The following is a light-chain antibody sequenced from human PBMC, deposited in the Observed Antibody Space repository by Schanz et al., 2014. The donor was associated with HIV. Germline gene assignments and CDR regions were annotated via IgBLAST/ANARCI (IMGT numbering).Light chain of an antibody. CDR3: HQYYSSPRT. V-gene: IGKV4-1*01. CDR1: QSVLYRSSSKNS. Sequence: DIVMTQSPDSLAVSLGERATISCKSSQSVLYRSSSKNSLAWYQQKPGQPPRLLIYWSSTRQSGVPDRFTGSGSGTVFTLSISSLQAEDVAVYYCHQYYSSPRTFGLGTRVEIK. CDR2: WSS. J-gene: IGKJ1*01.